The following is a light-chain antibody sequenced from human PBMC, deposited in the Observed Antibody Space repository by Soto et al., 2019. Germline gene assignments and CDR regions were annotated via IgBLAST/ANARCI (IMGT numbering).Light chain of an antibody. V-gene: IGLV2-14*01. J-gene: IGLJ1*01. CDR1: SSDVGLYDY. Sequence: QSALAQPASVSGSPGQSITISCAGTSSDVGLYDYVSWYQQHPGKAPQLMIYAVSNRPSGVSNRFSASKSGNTASLFISGLQAEDEADYYCRSYTRDSAYVFASGTKVIVL. CDR2: AVS. CDR3: RSYTRDSAYV.